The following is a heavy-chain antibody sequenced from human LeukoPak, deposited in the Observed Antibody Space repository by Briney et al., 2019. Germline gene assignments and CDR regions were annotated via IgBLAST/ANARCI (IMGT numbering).Heavy chain of an antibody. V-gene: IGHV4-59*12. D-gene: IGHD3-16*01. CDR3: ARLGALHDAFDV. J-gene: IGHJ3*01. CDR1: GGSISGYY. CDR2: IHYSGST. Sequence: PSETLSLTCTVSGGSISGYYWSWIRQPPGKGLEWIGNIHYSGSTKYNPSLKSRVTISVDTSKNQFSLRVTSLTAADTAVYYCARLGALHDAFDVWGQGTLVTVSS.